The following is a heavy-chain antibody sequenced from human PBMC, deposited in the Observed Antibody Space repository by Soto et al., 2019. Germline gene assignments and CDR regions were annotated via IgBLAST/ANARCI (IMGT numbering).Heavy chain of an antibody. Sequence: ASVKVSCKASGYTFTSYGISWVREAPGQGLEWMGWLSGGNGNTYYSEQFQGRVTFTRDTSAGTVYMQLSSLTSDDTAVYYCARDDSGFSGSHYIDYFNYWGQGALVTVSS. V-gene: IGHV1-18*01. J-gene: IGHJ4*02. CDR2: LSGGNGNT. CDR1: GYTFTSYG. D-gene: IGHD1-26*01. CDR3: ARDDSGFSGSHYIDYFNY.